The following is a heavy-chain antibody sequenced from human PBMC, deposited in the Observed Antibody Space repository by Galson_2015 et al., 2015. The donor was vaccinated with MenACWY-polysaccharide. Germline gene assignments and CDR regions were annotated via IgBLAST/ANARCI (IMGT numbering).Heavy chain of an antibody. CDR3: VRRGLGPTH. Sequence: SLRLSCAASGFTFSSYAMSWVRQAPGKGLEWVSLISGSGGSTYYADSVKGRFTISRDNPKNMLYLQMDSLRAEDTAVYYCVRRGLGPTHWCQGTLVPVSS. CDR2: ISGSGGST. D-gene: IGHD1-26*01. V-gene: IGHV3-23*01. J-gene: IGHJ4*02. CDR1: GFTFSSYA.